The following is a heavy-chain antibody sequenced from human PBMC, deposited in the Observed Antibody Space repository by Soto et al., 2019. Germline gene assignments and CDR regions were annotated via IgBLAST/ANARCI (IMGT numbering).Heavy chain of an antibody. Sequence: QVQLVQSGAEVKKPGASVKVSCKASGYTFTSYGIRWLRQAPGQGLEWMGWISGYSGNTNYAQKLQGRVTMTTDTXTSTTYMELRSLSSDDTAVYYCARGYDGDLASFDYWGQGTLVTVSS. J-gene: IGHJ4*02. CDR2: ISGYSGNT. V-gene: IGHV1-18*01. D-gene: IGHD4-17*01. CDR1: GYTFTSYG. CDR3: ARGYDGDLASFDY.